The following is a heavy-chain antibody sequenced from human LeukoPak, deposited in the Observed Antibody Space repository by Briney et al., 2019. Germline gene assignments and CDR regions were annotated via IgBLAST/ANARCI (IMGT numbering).Heavy chain of an antibody. V-gene: IGHV4-34*01. CDR1: GDSITSNY. CDR3: ARGSSGYCSSTSCQYYYYGMDV. D-gene: IGHD2-2*01. Sequence: SETLSLTCTVSGDSITSNYWSWIRQPPGKGLEWIGEINHSGSTNYNPSLKSRVTISVDTSKNQFSLKLSSVTAADTAVYYCARGSSGYCSSTSCQYYYYGMDVWGQGTTVTVSS. CDR2: INHSGST. J-gene: IGHJ6*02.